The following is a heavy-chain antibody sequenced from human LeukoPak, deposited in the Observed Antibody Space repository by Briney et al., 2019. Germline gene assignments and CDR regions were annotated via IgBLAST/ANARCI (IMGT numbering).Heavy chain of an antibody. Sequence: SETLSLTCTVSGGSISSYYWNWIRQPPGKGLEWIGYIYYSGSTNYNPPLKSRVTISIDTSKNQFSLKLSSVTAADTAVYYCAGSGSYYYFDYWGQGTLVTVSS. D-gene: IGHD1-26*01. CDR2: IYYSGST. CDR3: AGSGSYYYFDY. CDR1: GGSISSYY. V-gene: IGHV4-59*01. J-gene: IGHJ4*02.